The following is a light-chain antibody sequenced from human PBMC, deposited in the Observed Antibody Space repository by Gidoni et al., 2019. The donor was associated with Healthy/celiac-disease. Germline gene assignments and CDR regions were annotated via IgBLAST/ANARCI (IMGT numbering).Light chain of an antibody. CDR1: QSVSSN. CDR3: QQYNNWPPWT. CDR2: GAS. Sequence: EIVMTQSPATLSVSPWERATLSCRASQSVSSNLAWYQQKPGQAPSLLIYGASTRATGIPARFSGSGSGTEFTLTISSLQSEDFAVYYCQQYNNWPPWTFGQGTKVEIK. V-gene: IGKV3-15*01. J-gene: IGKJ1*01.